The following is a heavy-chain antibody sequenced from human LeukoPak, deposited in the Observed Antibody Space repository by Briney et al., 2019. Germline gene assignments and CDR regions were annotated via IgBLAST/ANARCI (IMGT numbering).Heavy chain of an antibody. CDR2: ISGSGGST. D-gene: IGHD2-2*01. CDR1: GFTFSSFA. CDR3: AKAKGPAAWGNWFDP. V-gene: IGHV3-23*01. Sequence: GGSLRLSCAASGFTFSSFAMSWVRQAPGKGLEWVSAISGSGGSTYYADSVKGRFTISRDNSKNTLYLQMNSLRAEDTAVYYCAKAKGPAAWGNWFDPWGQGTLVTVSS. J-gene: IGHJ5*02.